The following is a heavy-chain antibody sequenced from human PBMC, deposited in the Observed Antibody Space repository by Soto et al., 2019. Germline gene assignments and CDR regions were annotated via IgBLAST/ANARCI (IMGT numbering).Heavy chain of an antibody. D-gene: IGHD6-6*01. Sequence: GGSLRLSCAASGFTFSSYEMNWVRQAPGKXLEWVSHISSSGSTIYYADSVKGRFTISRDNAKNSLYLQMNSLRAEDTAVYYCARDRGSSIAALTLSPGYYYGMDVWGQGTTVTVSS. CDR2: ISSSGSTI. CDR3: ARDRGSSIAALTLSPGYYYGMDV. J-gene: IGHJ6*02. V-gene: IGHV3-48*03. CDR1: GFTFSSYE.